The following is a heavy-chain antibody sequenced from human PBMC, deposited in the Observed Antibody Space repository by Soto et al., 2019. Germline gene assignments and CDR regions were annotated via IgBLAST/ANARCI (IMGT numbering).Heavy chain of an antibody. J-gene: IGHJ6*02. CDR3: ARDSITIFGGGMDV. CDR1: DFTFSTYS. V-gene: IGHV3-21*01. D-gene: IGHD3-3*01. CDR2: ISATSNHI. Sequence: GGSLRLSCVASDFTFSTYSMNWVRQAPGKGLEWVAYISATSNHIYYADSLKGRFTISRDNAKSSLYLHMNSLRAEDTAVYFCARDSITIFGGGMDVWGQGTTVTVS.